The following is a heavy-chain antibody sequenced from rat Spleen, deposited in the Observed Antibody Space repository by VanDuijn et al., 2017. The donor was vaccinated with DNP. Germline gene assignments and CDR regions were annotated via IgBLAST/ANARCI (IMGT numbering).Heavy chain of an antibody. CDR2: INKDSSTI. J-gene: IGHJ4*01. D-gene: IGHD1-5*01. CDR3: ARGVRYNPYYVMDA. CDR1: GFIFFDYW. V-gene: IGHV4-2*01. Sequence: EVKLVESGGGLVQPGRSLELSCTASGFIFFDYWMGWVRQAPGKGLEWIGEINKDSSTINYTPSLKDKFTISRDNAQNTLYLQMSKLGSEDKAIYYCARGVRYNPYYVMDAWGQGASVTVSS.